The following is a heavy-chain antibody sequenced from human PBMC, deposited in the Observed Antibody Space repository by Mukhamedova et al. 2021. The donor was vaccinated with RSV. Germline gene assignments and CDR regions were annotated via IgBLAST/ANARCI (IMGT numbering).Heavy chain of an antibody. D-gene: IGHD3-10*01. V-gene: IGHV5-10-1*01. CDR2: IDPSASYT. J-gene: IGHJ3*01. CDR3: SRSITMVRGAEDHDAFDF. Sequence: GRIDPSASYTNYSPSFQGHVTISAAKSISTAYLQWSSLQASDPAMYYCSRSITMVRGAEDHDAFDFWGQGTMVTVSS.